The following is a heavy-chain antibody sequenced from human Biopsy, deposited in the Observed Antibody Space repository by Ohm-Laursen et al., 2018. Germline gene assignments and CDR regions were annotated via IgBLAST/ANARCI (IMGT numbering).Heavy chain of an antibody. CDR1: GDSVTKYY. CDR2: IYYSVMT. D-gene: IGHD4-11*01. V-gene: IGHV4-59*02. CDR3: ARDIGILNYGNFKYYHYYGMDV. J-gene: IGHJ6*02. Sequence: PSQTLSLTCTVSGDSVTKYYWSWIRQPPGKGLEWIGHIYYSVMTNYNPSLQSRVSISVDTSRNQVSLTLSSVTAADTAVYYCARDIGILNYGNFKYYHYYGMDVWGQGTKVTVSS.